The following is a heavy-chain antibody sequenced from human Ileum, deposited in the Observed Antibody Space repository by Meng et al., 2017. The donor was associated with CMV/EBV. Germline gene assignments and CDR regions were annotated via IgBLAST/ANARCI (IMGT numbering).Heavy chain of an antibody. Sequence: GGSLRLSCGASGFTFSSYGIHWVRQAPGKGLEWVAFIQYDGSNKFYADSVKGRFTISRDNSKNTLYLQMNSLRPEDTAIYYRVKGLAVTAGMHPDQGYWGQGTLVTVSS. J-gene: IGHJ4*02. CDR1: GFTFSSYG. V-gene: IGHV3-30*02. CDR3: VKGLAVTAGMHPDQGY. D-gene: IGHD2-2*01. CDR2: IQYDGSNK.